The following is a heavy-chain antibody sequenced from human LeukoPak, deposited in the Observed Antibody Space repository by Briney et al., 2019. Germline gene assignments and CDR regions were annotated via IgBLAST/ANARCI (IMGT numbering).Heavy chain of an antibody. Sequence: ASVKVSCKASGYTFTTYRITWVRQAPGQGLEWMGWMNPNSGNTGYAQKFQGRVTMTRNTSISTAYMELSSLRSEDTAVYYCATFMVRGVIKDYWGQGTLVTVSS. CDR1: GYTFTTYR. CDR3: ATFMVRGVIKDY. V-gene: IGHV1-8*02. D-gene: IGHD3-10*01. J-gene: IGHJ4*02. CDR2: MNPNSGNT.